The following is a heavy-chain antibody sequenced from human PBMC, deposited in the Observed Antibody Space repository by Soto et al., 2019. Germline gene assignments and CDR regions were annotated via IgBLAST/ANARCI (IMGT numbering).Heavy chain of an antibody. CDR1: GYTFTSYD. Sequence: ASVKVSCKASGYTFTSYDINWVRQATGQGLEWVGWMNPNSGNTGYAQKFQGRVTMTRNTSISTAYMELSSLRSEDTAVYYCAFCTRDPLYYYYMDVWGKGTTVTVSS. CDR3: AFCTRDPLYYYYMDV. J-gene: IGHJ6*03. V-gene: IGHV1-8*01. CDR2: MNPNSGNT. D-gene: IGHD2-2*01.